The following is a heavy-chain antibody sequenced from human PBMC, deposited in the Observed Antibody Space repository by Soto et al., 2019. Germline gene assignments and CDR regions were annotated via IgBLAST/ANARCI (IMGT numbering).Heavy chain of an antibody. D-gene: IGHD1-26*01. Sequence: QVQLVQSGAEVKKPGSSVKVSCKASGGTFSSYAISWVRQAPGQGLEWMGGIIPIFGTANYAQKFQGRVTITADKSTSTAYMELSSLRSEDTAVYYCARGIVGATGYYYYYYGMDVWGQGTTVTVSS. J-gene: IGHJ6*02. CDR3: ARGIVGATGYYYYYYGMDV. V-gene: IGHV1-69*06. CDR1: GGTFSSYA. CDR2: IIPIFGTA.